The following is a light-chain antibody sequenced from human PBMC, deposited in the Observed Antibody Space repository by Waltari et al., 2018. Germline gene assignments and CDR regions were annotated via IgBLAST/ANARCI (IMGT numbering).Light chain of an antibody. J-gene: IGLJ1*01. CDR3: CSFTNSRNFDV. CDR2: EIN. V-gene: IGLV2-23*02. CDR1: SGDVGSHDF. Sequence: QSALTQPASVSGSPGQSITISCTGTSGDVGSHDFVSWYQQHPGKAPKLIIYEINKRPSGVSNRCSCSKSGKTASLTISGLQAEDEADYYCCSFTNSRNFDVFGTGTKVTVL.